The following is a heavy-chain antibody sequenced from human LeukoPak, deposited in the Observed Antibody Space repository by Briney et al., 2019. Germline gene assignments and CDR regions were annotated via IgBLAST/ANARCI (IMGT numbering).Heavy chain of an antibody. CDR3: AREGSPALYYYMDV. J-gene: IGHJ6*03. D-gene: IGHD6-13*01. V-gene: IGHV3-30*01. CDR2: ISYDGSNK. Sequence: GRSLRLSCAASGFTFSSYAMHWVPQAPGKGLEWVAVISYDGSNKYYADSVKGRFTISRDNSKNTLYLQMNSLRAEDTAVYYCAREGSPALYYYMDVWGKGTTVTVSS. CDR1: GFTFSSYA.